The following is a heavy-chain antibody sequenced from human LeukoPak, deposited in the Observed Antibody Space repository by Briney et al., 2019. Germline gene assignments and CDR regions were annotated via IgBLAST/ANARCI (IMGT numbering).Heavy chain of an antibody. CDR2: ISGSGGTR. CDR1: GFTFTNYA. J-gene: IGHJ3*01. V-gene: IGHV3-23*01. CDR3: ARFVFYSGSGSDDVFEV. D-gene: IGHD3-10*01. Sequence: GGSLRLSCAASGFTFTNYAVSWVRKDPGKRLELVSAISGSGGTRYYADSVKGRFTMSRDNSKNTMYLQMNSLRAEDSAICYCARFVFYSGSGSDDVFEVWGQGTMVTVS.